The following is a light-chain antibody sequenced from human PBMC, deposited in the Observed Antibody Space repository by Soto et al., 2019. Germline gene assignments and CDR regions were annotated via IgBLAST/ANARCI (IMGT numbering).Light chain of an antibody. CDR3: QQRSDWPPLT. CDR2: DAS. CDR1: QSVNNY. Sequence: DIVLTQFPATLSLSPGERATLSCRASQSVNNYLAWYQQKPGQAPRLLISDASNMATGVPARFSGSGSGTDFTLTISSLEAEDFAVYYCQQRSDWPPLTFGGGTKVEIK. J-gene: IGKJ4*01. V-gene: IGKV3-11*01.